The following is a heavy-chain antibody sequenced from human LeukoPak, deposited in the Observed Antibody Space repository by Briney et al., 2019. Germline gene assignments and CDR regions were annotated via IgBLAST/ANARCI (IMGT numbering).Heavy chain of an antibody. CDR3: VRETATYYYDSRGYYRQIEVFDI. CDR1: GDSVRSDSHY. Sequence: PSETLSLTCSVSGDSVRSDSHYWSWIRQPPGKGLEWIGNVYYSGRTAYNPSLKSRVTISVDISRNQFSLQLNSVTAADTAVYYCVRETATYYYDSRGYYRQIEVFDIWGQGTPVIVSS. CDR2: VYYSGRT. D-gene: IGHD3-22*01. V-gene: IGHV4-61*01. J-gene: IGHJ3*02.